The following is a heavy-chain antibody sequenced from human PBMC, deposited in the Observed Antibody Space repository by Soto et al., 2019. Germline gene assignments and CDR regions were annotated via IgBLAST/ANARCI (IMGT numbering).Heavy chain of an antibody. CDR2: IDYSGRT. Sequence: QVQLQESGPGLVKPSQTLSLSCTVSGGSVSGGDYYWSWIRQHPGKGLEWIGYIDYSGRTYYNPSLKGRVTISVDTSKNQFSLKLSSVTAADTAVYYCARWWSGSRQGFDPWGKGTLVTVSS. CDR1: GGSVSGGDYY. D-gene: IGHD3-3*01. CDR3: ARWWSGSRQGFDP. J-gene: IGHJ5*02. V-gene: IGHV4-31*03.